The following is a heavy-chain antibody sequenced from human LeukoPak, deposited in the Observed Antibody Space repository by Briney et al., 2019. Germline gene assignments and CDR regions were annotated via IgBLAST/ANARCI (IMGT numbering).Heavy chain of an antibody. CDR3: ARGWGQDRPNWFDP. Sequence: PSETLSLTCTVSGGSISSYYWSWIRQPPGKGLEWIGYIYYSGSTNYNPSLKSRVTISVDTSKNQFSLKLSSVTAADTAVYYCARGWGQDRPNWFDPWGQGTLVTVSS. CDR2: IYYSGST. V-gene: IGHV4-59*01. J-gene: IGHJ5*02. CDR1: GGSISSYY. D-gene: IGHD3-16*01.